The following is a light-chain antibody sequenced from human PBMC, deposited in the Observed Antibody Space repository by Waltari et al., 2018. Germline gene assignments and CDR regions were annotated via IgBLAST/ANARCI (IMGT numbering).Light chain of an antibody. J-gene: IGKJ2*01. CDR3: MEGAQWYT. Sequence: DVVLTQSPLSLSVTPGQSASVSCRSSQSLAFSDGKTYLNWFHQRPGQSPRRLIYKVSNRESGVPDRISGSRSGTDFALKISRVEAEDVGVYYCMEGAQWYTFGQGTKLEIK. CDR1: QSLAFSDGKTY. V-gene: IGKV2-30*01. CDR2: KVS.